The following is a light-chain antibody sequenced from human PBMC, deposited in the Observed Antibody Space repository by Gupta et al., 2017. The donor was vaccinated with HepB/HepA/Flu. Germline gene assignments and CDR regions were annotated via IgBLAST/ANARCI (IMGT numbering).Light chain of an antibody. CDR3: CSYAGTYTKV. V-gene: IGLV2-11*01. CDR1: SSDVGGYNY. CDR2: DVN. Sequence: QSALTQPPSVSGSPGQSVTIPCTGTSSDVGGYNYVSWYQQHPGKAPKVMIYDVNKRPSGVPDRFSGSKSGNTASLTISGLQAEDGADYYCCSYAGTYTKVFGGGTKLTVL. J-gene: IGLJ2*01.